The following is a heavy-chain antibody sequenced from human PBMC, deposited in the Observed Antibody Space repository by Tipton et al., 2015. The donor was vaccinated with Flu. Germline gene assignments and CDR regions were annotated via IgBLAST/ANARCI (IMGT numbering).Heavy chain of an antibody. CDR3: ARVRWEWEQRDAFDI. J-gene: IGHJ3*02. D-gene: IGHD1-26*01. V-gene: IGHV1-46*04. CDR2: INPSGGST. Sequence: QVQLVQSGAEVKKPGASVKVSCKASGYTFTSYYMHWARQAPGQGLEWMGIINPSGGSTSYAQKLQGRVTMTRDTSTSTVYMELSSLRSEDTAVYYCARVRWEWEQRDAFDIWGQGTMVTVSS. CDR1: GYTFTSYY.